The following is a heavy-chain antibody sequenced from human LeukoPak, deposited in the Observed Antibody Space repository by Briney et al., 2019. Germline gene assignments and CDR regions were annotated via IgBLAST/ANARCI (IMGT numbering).Heavy chain of an antibody. V-gene: IGHV4-59*01. J-gene: IGHJ4*02. D-gene: IGHD3-3*01. CDR3: ARAYDFPDY. CDR2: IYYSGSV. Sequence: SETLSLTCIVSGDSINSDYWNWIGQPQGKGLEWIGYIYYSGSVNYNPSLKSRVTISVDTSKRQFPLKLSSVTAADTAVYYCARAYDFPDYWGQGTLVTVSS. CDR1: GDSINSDY.